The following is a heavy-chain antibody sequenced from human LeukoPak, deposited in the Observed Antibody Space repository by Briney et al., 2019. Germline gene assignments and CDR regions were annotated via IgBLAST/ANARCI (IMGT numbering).Heavy chain of an antibody. J-gene: IGHJ3*02. CDR3: ARGGYCGGDCYYAFDI. V-gene: IGHV1-2*02. CDR1: GYTFTAYY. CDR2: TKPDSGVT. Sequence: ASVKVSCEASGYTFTAYYIHWVRQAPGQGLEWMGWTKPDSGVTNYAQKFQGRVTMTRDTSITTAYMELSRLRSDDTAFYYCARGGYCGGDCYYAFDIWGQGTMVTVSS. D-gene: IGHD2-21*02.